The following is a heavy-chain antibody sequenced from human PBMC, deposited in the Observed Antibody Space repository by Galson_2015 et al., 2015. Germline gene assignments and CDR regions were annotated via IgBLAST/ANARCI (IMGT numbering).Heavy chain of an antibody. CDR1: GFTFSSYA. CDR2: ITASGGSP. V-gene: IGHV3-23*01. J-gene: IGHJ4*02. CDR3: AKGVGSDFYYANDY. Sequence: SLRLSCAASGFTFSSYAMSWVRQAPGKGLEWVSLITASGGSPYYADSVKRRFTISRDNSKNNLYLQMNSLRAEHTAMYYCAKGVGSDFYYANDYWGQGTLVTVSS. D-gene: IGHD3-22*01.